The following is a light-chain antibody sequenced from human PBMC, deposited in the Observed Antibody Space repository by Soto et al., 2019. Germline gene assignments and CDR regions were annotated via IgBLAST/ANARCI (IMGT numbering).Light chain of an antibody. J-gene: IGKJ1*01. CDR3: QQYNTYSGT. CDR2: KAS. CDR1: QSISSW. V-gene: IGKV1-5*03. Sequence: DIQMTQSPSTLSASVGDRVTITCRASQSISSWLAWYQQKPGKAPKLLIHKASILRSGVPSRFSGSGSGTEFTLTISSLQPDDFATYYCQQYNTYSGTFGQRTKVEIK.